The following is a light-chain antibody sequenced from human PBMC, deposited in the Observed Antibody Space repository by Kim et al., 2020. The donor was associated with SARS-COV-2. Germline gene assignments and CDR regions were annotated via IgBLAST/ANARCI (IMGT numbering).Light chain of an antibody. J-gene: IGKJ1*01. V-gene: IGKV3-20*01. CDR2: GAS. CDR3: QQYGSSPPWT. Sequence: PGERATLSCRASESVSSSYLAWYQQKPGQAPRLLIYGASSRATGIPDRFSGSGSGTDFTLTISRLEPEDFAVYYCQQYGSSPPWTFGQGTKVEIK. CDR1: ESVSSSY.